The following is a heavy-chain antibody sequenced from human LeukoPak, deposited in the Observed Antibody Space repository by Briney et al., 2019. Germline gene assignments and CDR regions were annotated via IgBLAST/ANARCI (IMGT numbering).Heavy chain of an antibody. J-gene: IGHJ3*02. V-gene: IGHV4-34*01. CDR1: GGSFSGYY. CDR2: INHSGST. Sequence: PSETLSLTCAVYGGSFSGYYWSWIRQPPGKGLEWIGEINHSGSTNYNPSLKSRVTISVDTSKNQFSLKLSSVTAADTAVYYCARHRMGKVAFDIWGQGTMVTVSS. D-gene: IGHD5-12*01. CDR3: ARHRMGKVAFDI.